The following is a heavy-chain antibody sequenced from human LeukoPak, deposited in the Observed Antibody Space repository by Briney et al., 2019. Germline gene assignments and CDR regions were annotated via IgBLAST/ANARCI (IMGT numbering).Heavy chain of an antibody. CDR1: GFTFSSYG. Sequence: GGSLRLSCAASGFTFSSYGMSWVRQAPGKGLEWVSAVSGSGGSTYYADSVKGRFTISRDNAKNSLFLQMNTLRAEGTAVYYCAREDASAFDIWGQGTMVSVSS. V-gene: IGHV3-23*01. J-gene: IGHJ3*02. CDR2: VSGSGGST. CDR3: AREDASAFDI.